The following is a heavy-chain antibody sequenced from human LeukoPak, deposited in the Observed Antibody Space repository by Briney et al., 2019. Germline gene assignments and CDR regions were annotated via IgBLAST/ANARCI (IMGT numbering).Heavy chain of an antibody. CDR2: IRYDGSNK. D-gene: IGHD1-1*01. V-gene: IGHV3-30*02. Sequence: GGYLRLSCAASGFTFRSYGMHWVRQAPGKGLEWVAFIRYDGSNKYYADSVKGRFTISRDNSKNTLYLQMNSLRAEDTAVYYCARDVGGLRQLDGWFDPWGQGTLVTVSS. J-gene: IGHJ5*02. CDR3: ARDVGGLRQLDGWFDP. CDR1: GFTFRSYG.